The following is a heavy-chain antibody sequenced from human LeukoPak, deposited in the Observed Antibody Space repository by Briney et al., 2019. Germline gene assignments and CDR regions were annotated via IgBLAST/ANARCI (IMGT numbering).Heavy chain of an antibody. J-gene: IGHJ4*02. V-gene: IGHV3-74*01. CDR3: VRSSAPERGLDY. CDR1: GFAFSAYC. D-gene: IGHD6-25*01. Sequence: GGSLRLSCVASGFAFSAYCMHWVRQAPGEGLLWVSRSCPFRSTPVYADSVKGRFTISGDDAKNSLYLQMNSLRGEDTAVYYCVRSSAPERGLDYWGQGIRVTVSS. CDR2: SCPFRSTP.